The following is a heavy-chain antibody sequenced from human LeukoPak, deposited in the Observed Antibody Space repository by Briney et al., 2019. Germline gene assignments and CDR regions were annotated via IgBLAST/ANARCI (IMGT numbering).Heavy chain of an antibody. CDR2: IYTGGST. CDR1: GFVVSSNY. Sequence: GGSLRLSCAASGFVVSSNYMSWVRQTPGKGLEWVSVIYTGGSTYYADSVKGRFTISRDKSKNTLYLQMNSLRAEDTAVYYCARVGGHDYGGNSYYYYGMDVWGQGTTVTVSS. D-gene: IGHD4-23*01. V-gene: IGHV3-53*01. CDR3: ARVGGHDYGGNSYYYYGMDV. J-gene: IGHJ6*02.